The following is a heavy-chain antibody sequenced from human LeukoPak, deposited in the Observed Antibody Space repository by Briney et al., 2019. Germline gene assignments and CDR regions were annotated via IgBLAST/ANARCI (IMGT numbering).Heavy chain of an antibody. CDR2: ISGSGGST. Sequence: GGSLRLSCAASGFTFSSYAMSWVRQAPGKGLEWVSAISGSGGSTYYADSVKGRFTISRDNSKNTLYLQMNSLRAEDTAVYYCAKWPRGYGGNPVAPFDIWGQGTMVTVSS. J-gene: IGHJ3*02. D-gene: IGHD4-23*01. V-gene: IGHV3-23*01. CDR3: AKWPRGYGGNPVAPFDI. CDR1: GFTFSSYA.